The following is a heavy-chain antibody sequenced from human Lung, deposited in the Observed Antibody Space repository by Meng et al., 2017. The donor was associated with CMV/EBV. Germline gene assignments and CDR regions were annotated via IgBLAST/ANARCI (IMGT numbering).Heavy chain of an antibody. CDR2: ISRSSSHI. Sequence: GEXXKISCVASGFTFSGYSMNWVRQAPGKGLEWLSSISRSSSHIYYADSVKGRFTISRDNANNSLYLQMNSLRAEDSAVYYCVRDVKYSGYDPYYFDNWGQGALVTFSS. J-gene: IGHJ4*02. V-gene: IGHV3-21*01. CDR3: VRDVKYSGYDPYYFDN. CDR1: GFTFSGYS. D-gene: IGHD5-12*01.